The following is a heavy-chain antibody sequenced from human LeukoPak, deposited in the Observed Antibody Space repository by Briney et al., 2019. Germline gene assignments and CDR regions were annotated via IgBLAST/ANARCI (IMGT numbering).Heavy chain of an antibody. D-gene: IGHD3-22*01. CDR3: ASYDSSGFHPDY. J-gene: IGHJ4*02. CDR2: MYYSGST. CDR1: GGSISSYY. V-gene: IGHV4-59*08. Sequence: ASETLSLTCTVSGGSISSYYWNWIRQPPGKGLEWIRYMYYSGSTNHNPSLKSRVTITVDTSKNQFSLKLSSVTAADTAVYYCASYDSSGFHPDYWGQGTLVTVSS.